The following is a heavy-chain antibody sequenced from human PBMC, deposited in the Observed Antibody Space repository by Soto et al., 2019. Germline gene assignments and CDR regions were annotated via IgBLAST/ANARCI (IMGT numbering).Heavy chain of an antibody. D-gene: IGHD2-15*01. J-gene: IGHJ6*02. V-gene: IGHV4-39*01. CDR1: GGSISTVGHY. CDR3: APLSVSLSGPYGIHV. CDR2: MLYSGLT. Sequence: SETLSLTCSVSGGSISTVGHYWTWIRQPPGKGLEWIGSMLYSGLTYYNPSLKSRVTLSVDTSKNQFSVRLNSVTASDTAVYYCAPLSVSLSGPYGIHVWRQGTTVTVSS.